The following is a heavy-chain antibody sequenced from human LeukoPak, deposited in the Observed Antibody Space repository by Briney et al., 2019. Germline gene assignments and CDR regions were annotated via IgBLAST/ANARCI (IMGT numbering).Heavy chain of an antibody. CDR3: ARPSYTSGSYYEY. J-gene: IGHJ4*02. CDR2: ISRDGYEI. CDR1: GFTPYNYW. Sequence: PGGSLRLSCTASGFTPYNYWMSWVRQAPGKGLEWVASISRDGYEIYYVDSVKGRSTLSRDNAKNSLYLQMNSLRAEDTAMYYCARPSYTSGSYYEYWGQGTLVTVSS. V-gene: IGHV3-7*04. D-gene: IGHD3-10*01.